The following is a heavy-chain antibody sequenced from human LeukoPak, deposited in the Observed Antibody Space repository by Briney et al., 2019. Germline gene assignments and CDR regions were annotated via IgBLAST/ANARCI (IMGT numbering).Heavy chain of an antibody. D-gene: IGHD3-3*01. V-gene: IGHV4-61*02. Sequence: SETLSLTCTVSGGSISSGSYYWSWIRQPAGKGLEWIGRIYTSGSTNYNPSLKSRVTISVDTSKNQFSLKLSSVTAADTAVYYCARATAHYDFWSGYYTWDYWGQGTLVTVSS. CDR1: GGSISSGSYY. CDR2: IYTSGST. CDR3: ARATAHYDFWSGYYTWDY. J-gene: IGHJ4*02.